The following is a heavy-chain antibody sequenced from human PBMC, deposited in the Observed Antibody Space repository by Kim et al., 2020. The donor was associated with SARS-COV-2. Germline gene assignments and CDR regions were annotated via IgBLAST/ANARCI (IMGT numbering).Heavy chain of an antibody. CDR3: AREGGWGKEYFDY. V-gene: IGHV3-53*01. J-gene: IGHJ4*02. CDR1: GFTVSSNY. D-gene: IGHD3-16*01. CDR2: IYSGGST. Sequence: GGSLRLSCAASGFTVSSNYMSWVRQAPGKGLEWVSVIYSGGSTYYADSVKGRFTISRDNSKNTLYLQMNSLRAEDTAVYYCAREGGWGKEYFDYWGQGTLVTVSS.